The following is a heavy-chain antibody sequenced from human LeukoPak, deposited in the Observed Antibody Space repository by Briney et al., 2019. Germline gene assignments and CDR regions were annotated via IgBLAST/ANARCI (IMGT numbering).Heavy chain of an antibody. J-gene: IGHJ5*02. D-gene: IGHD1-26*01. CDR2: IGPTGSDR. V-gene: IGHV3-21*04. CDR1: GLTFSTSG. Sequence: PGGSLRLSCTASGLTFSTSGFNWVRQAPGKGLEWVASIGPTGSDRYHADSIKGRFTISRDNANNFLYLQMNSLRAEGSAVYYCAKGMSGSNPYNWFDPWGQGTLVTVSS. CDR3: AKGMSGSNPYNWFDP.